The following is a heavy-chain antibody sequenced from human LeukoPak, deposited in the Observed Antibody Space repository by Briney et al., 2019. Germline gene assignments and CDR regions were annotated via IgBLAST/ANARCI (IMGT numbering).Heavy chain of an antibody. Sequence: GGSLRLSCAASGFTSRDSTIHWVRQASGKGLEWVGRIKPKADNYATAYVASLKGRFTISRDDSKNTAYLQLNSLKTEDTAVYYCIMDRPGYYGRGYWGQGTLVTVSS. CDR2: IKPKADNYAT. CDR3: IMDRPGYYGRGY. D-gene: IGHD3-22*01. CDR1: GFTSRDST. J-gene: IGHJ4*02. V-gene: IGHV3-73*01.